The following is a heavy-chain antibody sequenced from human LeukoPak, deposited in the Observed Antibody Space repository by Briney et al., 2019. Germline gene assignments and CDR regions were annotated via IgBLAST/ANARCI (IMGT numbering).Heavy chain of an antibody. CDR3: ARDPGYSLEYSGRIGCAFDI. CDR1: GGSISSGSYY. D-gene: IGHD1-26*01. CDR2: IYTSGST. V-gene: IGHV4-61*02. J-gene: IGHJ3*02. Sequence: TSQTLSLTCTVSGGSISSGSYYWSWIRQPAGKGLEWIGRIYTSGSTNYNPSLKSRVTISVDTSKNQFSLKLSSATAADTAVYYCARDPGYSLEYSGRIGCAFDIWGQGTMVTVSS.